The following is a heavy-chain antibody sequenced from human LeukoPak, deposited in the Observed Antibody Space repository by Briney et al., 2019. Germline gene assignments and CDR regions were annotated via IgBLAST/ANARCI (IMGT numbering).Heavy chain of an antibody. CDR2: ISFDGTNK. Sequence: GGSLRLSCTASGVTLSNYAMHWVRRPPGRGLEWVAVISFDGTNKYYGDSAEGRFSVSRDNSKNTLYLQMNSLRPDDTAMYYCATDYGDYEPIDYWGQGTLVTASS. CDR3: ATDYGDYEPIDY. D-gene: IGHD4-17*01. CDR1: GVTLSNYA. J-gene: IGHJ4*02. V-gene: IGHV3-30*04.